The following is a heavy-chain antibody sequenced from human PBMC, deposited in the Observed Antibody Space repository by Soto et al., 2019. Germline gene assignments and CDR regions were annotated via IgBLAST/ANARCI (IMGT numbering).Heavy chain of an antibody. V-gene: IGHV3-66*01. D-gene: IGHD1-26*01. Sequence: GGSLRLSCAASGFTVSSNYMSWVRQAPGKGLEWVSVIYSGGSTYYADSVKGRFTISRDNSKNTLYLQMNSLRAEDTAVYYGAREEGRGRIVGALDAFDIWGQGTMVTVSS. CDR1: GFTVSSNY. J-gene: IGHJ3*02. CDR3: AREEGRGRIVGALDAFDI. CDR2: IYSGGST.